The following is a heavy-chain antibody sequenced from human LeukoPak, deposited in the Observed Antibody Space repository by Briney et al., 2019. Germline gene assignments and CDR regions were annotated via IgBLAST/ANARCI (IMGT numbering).Heavy chain of an antibody. D-gene: IGHD6-19*01. CDR1: GYTFTGYY. CDR2: INPNSGGT. J-gene: IGHJ5*02. V-gene: IGHV1-2*02. CDR3: ARVGIALAGKRSGWFDP. Sequence: ASVKVSCKASGYTFTGYYMHWVRQAPGQGLEWMGWINPNSGGTNYAQKFQGRVTMTRDTSISTAYMELSRLRCVDQAAYYCARVGIALAGKRSGWFDPWGQGTLVTVSS.